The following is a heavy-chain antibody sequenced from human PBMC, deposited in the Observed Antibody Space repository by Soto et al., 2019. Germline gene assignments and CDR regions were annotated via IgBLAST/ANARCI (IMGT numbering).Heavy chain of an antibody. CDR3: AKEGGGGRNYYYTMDL. Sequence: GGSVRLACAASGFTFSSQAMSWGRQAPGKGLELVSGISGSGGSTYYADSVKGRFTISRDNSKNTLYLQMNSLRAEDTAVYYCAKEGGGGRNYYYTMDLWGQGTTVTVSS. J-gene: IGHJ6*02. V-gene: IGHV3-23*01. CDR2: ISGSGGST. CDR1: GFTFSSQA. D-gene: IGHD2-15*01.